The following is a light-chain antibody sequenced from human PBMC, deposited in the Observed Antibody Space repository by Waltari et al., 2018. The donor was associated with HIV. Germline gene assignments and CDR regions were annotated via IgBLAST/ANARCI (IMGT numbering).Light chain of an antibody. CDR3: SSYTSSSPVV. CDR2: EVS. CDR1: SSDVGGYNY. Sequence: QSALTQPASVSGSPGQSITISCTGTSSDVGGYNYVSWYQPHPGKAPKLMIYEVSNRPSGVSNRFSGSKSGNTASLTISGLQAEDEADYYCSSYTSSSPVVFGGGTKLTVL. V-gene: IGLV2-14*01. J-gene: IGLJ2*01.